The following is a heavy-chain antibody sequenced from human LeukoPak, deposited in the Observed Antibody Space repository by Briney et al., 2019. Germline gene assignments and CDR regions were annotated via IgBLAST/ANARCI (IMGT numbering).Heavy chain of an antibody. CDR3: ARDRTYYYDSSGYPNYYFDY. Sequence: GGSLRLSCAASGFTFSRFGMNWVRQAQGKGLEWVSYISSTGNPIYYADSVKGRFTSSRDNAKNSLYLQMNSLRDDDTAVYYCARDRTYYYDSSGYPNYYFDYWGQGTLVTVSS. D-gene: IGHD3-22*01. CDR2: ISSTGNPI. CDR1: GFTFSRFG. V-gene: IGHV3-48*02. J-gene: IGHJ4*02.